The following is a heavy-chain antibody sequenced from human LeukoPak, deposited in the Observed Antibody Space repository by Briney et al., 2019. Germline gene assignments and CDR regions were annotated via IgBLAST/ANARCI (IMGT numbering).Heavy chain of an antibody. J-gene: IGHJ6*02. V-gene: IGHV3-21*01. Sequence: GGSLRLSCAASGFTFSSYSMNWVRQAPGEGLEWVSSISSSSSYIYYADSVKGRFTISRDNAKNSLYLQMNSLRAEDTAVYYCARCDIVVVPAAMTVYYYYGMDVWGQGTTVTVSS. CDR1: GFTFSSYS. CDR2: ISSSSSYI. CDR3: ARCDIVVVPAAMTVYYYYGMDV. D-gene: IGHD2-2*01.